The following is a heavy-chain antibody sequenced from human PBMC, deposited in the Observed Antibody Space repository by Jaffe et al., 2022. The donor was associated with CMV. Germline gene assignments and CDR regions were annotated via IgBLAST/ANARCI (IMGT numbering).Heavy chain of an antibody. V-gene: IGHV1-46*01. CDR3: ARGIAAAGTRDYYYYMDV. Sequence: QVQLVQSGAEVKKPGASVKVSCKASGYTFTSYYMHWVRQAPGQGLEWMGIINPSGGSTSYAQKFQGRVTMTRDTSTSTVYMELSSLRSEDTAVYYCARGIAAAGTRDYYYYMDVWGKGTTVTVSS. CDR1: GYTFTSYY. J-gene: IGHJ6*03. D-gene: IGHD6-13*01. CDR2: INPSGGST.